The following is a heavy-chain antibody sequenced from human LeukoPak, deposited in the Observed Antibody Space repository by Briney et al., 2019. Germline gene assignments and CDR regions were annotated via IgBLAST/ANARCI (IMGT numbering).Heavy chain of an antibody. CDR3: ARDRVRMVRGRDYGMDV. V-gene: IGHV3-48*02. D-gene: IGHD3-10*01. Sequence: GGSLRLSCAASGFTFSSYSMNWVRQAPGKGLEWVSYISSSSSTIYYADSVKGRFTISRDNAKNSLYLQMNSLRDEDTAVYYCARDRVRMVRGRDYGMDVWGQGTTVTVSS. J-gene: IGHJ6*02. CDR1: GFTFSSYS. CDR2: ISSSSSTI.